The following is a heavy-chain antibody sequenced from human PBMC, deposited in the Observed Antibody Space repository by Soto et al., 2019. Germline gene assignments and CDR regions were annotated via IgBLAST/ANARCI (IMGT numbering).Heavy chain of an antibody. D-gene: IGHD1-1*01. CDR2: VSPYNGNA. J-gene: IGHJ4*02. V-gene: IGHV1-18*04. CDR3: ATALSLIMAATAY. Sequence: ASVKVSCKTSGYTFSNYAISWVRQAPGQGLEWMGWVSPYNGNANYTEKFQGRVSMTTDTPTTTAYMELTSLTSDDTAIYYCATALSLIMAATAYWGQGTLVTVSS. CDR1: GYTFSNYA.